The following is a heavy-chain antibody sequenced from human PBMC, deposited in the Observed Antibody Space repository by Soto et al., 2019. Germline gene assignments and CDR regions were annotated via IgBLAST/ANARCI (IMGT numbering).Heavy chain of an antibody. CDR1: GYTFTGYY. D-gene: IGHD3-22*01. J-gene: IGHJ6*02. CDR2: INPNSGGT. V-gene: IGHV1-2*02. CDR3: ARVDTMIVVADVMDV. Sequence: GASVKVSCKASGYTFTGYYMHWLRQAPGQGLEWMGWINPNSGGTNYAQKFQGRVTMTRDTSISTAEMELSRLRSEDTAVYYCARVDTMIVVADVMDVSGQGTTVTGSS.